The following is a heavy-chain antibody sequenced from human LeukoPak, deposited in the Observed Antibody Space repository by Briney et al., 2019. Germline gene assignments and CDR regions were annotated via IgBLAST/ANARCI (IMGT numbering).Heavy chain of an antibody. D-gene: IGHD6-13*01. CDR3: ARAGIAAISFDY. V-gene: IGHV1-2*04. Sequence: ASVKVSCKASGYTFTGYYMHWVRQAPGQGLEWMGWINPNSGGTNYAQKFQGWVTMNRDTSISTAYMELSRLRSDDTAVYYCARAGIAAISFDYWGQGTLVTVSS. J-gene: IGHJ4*02. CDR2: INPNSGGT. CDR1: GYTFTGYY.